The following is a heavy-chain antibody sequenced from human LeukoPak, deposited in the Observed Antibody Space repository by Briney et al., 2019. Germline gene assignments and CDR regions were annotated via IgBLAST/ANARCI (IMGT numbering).Heavy chain of an antibody. D-gene: IGHD3-22*01. J-gene: IGHJ4*02. CDR1: GFTFSYYG. V-gene: IGHV3-30*18. Sequence: PGGSLRLSCAASGFTFSYYGIHWVRQAPGKGLEWVAVISYDGRNKYYSDSVRGRFTISRDNSKNTLYLQMNSLRAEDTAVYYCAKAVVPVISQHYFDYWGQGTLVTVSS. CDR3: AKAVVPVISQHYFDY. CDR2: ISYDGRNK.